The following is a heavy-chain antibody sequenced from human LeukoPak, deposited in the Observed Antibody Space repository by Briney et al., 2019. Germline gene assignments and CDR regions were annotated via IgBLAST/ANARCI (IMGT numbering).Heavy chain of an antibody. CDR2: IYYSGST. Sequence: SETLSLTCTVSGGSISSGGYYWSWIRQHPGKGLEWIGYIYYSGSTYYNPSPKSRVTISVDTSKNQFSLKLSSVTAADTAVYYCARGDYPLLDYWGQGTLVTVSS. V-gene: IGHV4-31*03. CDR1: GGSISSGGYY. J-gene: IGHJ4*02. D-gene: IGHD4-11*01. CDR3: ARGDYPLLDY.